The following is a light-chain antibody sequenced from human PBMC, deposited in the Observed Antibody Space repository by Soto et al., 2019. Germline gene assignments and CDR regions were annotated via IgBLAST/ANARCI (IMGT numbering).Light chain of an antibody. CDR3: CSNAGNVI. Sequence: QSALTQPHSVSGSPGQSVTISCTGTSGDVGAYNFVSWYQQHPGKPPKLVIFDVTKRPSGVPDRLSGSKSGNTASLNISGLQPEDEADYYCCSNAGNVIFGGGTKLTVL. CDR2: DVT. CDR1: SGDVGAYNF. J-gene: IGLJ2*01. V-gene: IGLV2-11*02.